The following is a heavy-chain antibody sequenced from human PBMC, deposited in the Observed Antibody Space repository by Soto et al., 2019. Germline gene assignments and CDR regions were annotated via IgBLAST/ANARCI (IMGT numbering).Heavy chain of an antibody. CDR3: AREGLDIVVVPAAIDY. CDR2: ISSSSSTI. J-gene: IGHJ4*02. Sequence: GGSLRLSCAASGFTFSSYSMNWVRQAPGKGLEWVSYISSSSSTIYYADSVKGRFTISRDNAKNSLYLQMNSLRDEDTAVYYCAREGLDIVVVPAAIDYWGQGTLVTVSS. V-gene: IGHV3-48*02. D-gene: IGHD2-2*03. CDR1: GFTFSSYS.